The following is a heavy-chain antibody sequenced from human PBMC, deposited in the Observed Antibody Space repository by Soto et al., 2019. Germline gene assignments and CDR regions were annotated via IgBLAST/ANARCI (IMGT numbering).Heavy chain of an antibody. CDR3: AKDSWNWNYILWASGYGMDV. CDR2: ISYDGSNK. D-gene: IGHD1-7*01. J-gene: IGHJ6*02. V-gene: IGHV3-30*18. Sequence: PGGSLSLSCAASGFTFSSYGMHWVRQAPGKGLEWVAVISYDGSNKYYADSVKGRFTISRDNSKNTLYLQMNSLRAEDTAVYYCAKDSWNWNYILWASGYGMDVWGQGTTVTVSS. CDR1: GFTFSSYG.